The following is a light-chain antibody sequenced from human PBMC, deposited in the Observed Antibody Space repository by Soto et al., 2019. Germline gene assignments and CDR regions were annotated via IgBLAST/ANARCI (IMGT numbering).Light chain of an antibody. CDR3: ATWDDSLTALYV. J-gene: IGLJ1*01. V-gene: IGLV1-44*01. CDR2: SNR. Sequence: QSVLTQPPSASGTPGQRVTISCSGSSSNIGSNTVNWYQQLPGTAPKLLMYSNRQRPSGVPDRFSGSKSGTSASLAINGLQSEDEADYYCATWDDSLTALYVFGTGTKVTVL. CDR1: SSNIGSNT.